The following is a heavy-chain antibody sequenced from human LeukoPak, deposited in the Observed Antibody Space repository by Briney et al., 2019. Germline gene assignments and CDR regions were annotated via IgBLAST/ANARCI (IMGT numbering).Heavy chain of an antibody. CDR2: ISGGGRST. Sequence: GGSLRLSCVASGITYEDYAFSWVRQAPGKGLEGGSVISGGGRSTSYADSLKGRFPISRDNSKNTLYLQMNSLRAEDTAVYYCAQLDVLRSDYFESWGQGTLVTVSS. CDR3: AQLDVLRSDYFES. D-gene: IGHD3-22*01. CDR1: GITYEDYA. V-gene: IGHV3-23*01. J-gene: IGHJ4*02.